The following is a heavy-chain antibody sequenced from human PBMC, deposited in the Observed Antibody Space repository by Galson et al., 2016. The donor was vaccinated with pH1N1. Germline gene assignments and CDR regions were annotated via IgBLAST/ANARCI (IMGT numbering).Heavy chain of an antibody. CDR1: GINFNSYD. J-gene: IGHJ1*01. CDR3: AKVESSPVGL. D-gene: IGHD2-2*01. Sequence: LRLSCAASGINFNSYDIHWVRQAPGKGLEWVAFIRYNGRDMFYADSVKGRFRVSRGNSKNTLYLQMNSLRTEDTAIYYCAKVESSPVGLWGRGTLVAVSS. V-gene: IGHV3-30*02. CDR2: IRYNGRDM.